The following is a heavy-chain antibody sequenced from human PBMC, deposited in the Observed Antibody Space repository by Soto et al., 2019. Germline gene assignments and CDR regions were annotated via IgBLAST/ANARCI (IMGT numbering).Heavy chain of an antibody. J-gene: IGHJ4*02. V-gene: IGHV5-51*01. CDR3: ARQHPLDSSGWYY. D-gene: IGHD6-19*01. Sequence: RGESLKISCKVSGDSFTSFWIGWVRQMPGKGLEWLGIIYPGDSEIRYSPSFQGQVTISADKSITTAYLQWSSLKASDTAMYYCARQHPLDSSGWYYWGQGTLVTVSS. CDR2: IYPGDSEI. CDR1: GDSFTSFW.